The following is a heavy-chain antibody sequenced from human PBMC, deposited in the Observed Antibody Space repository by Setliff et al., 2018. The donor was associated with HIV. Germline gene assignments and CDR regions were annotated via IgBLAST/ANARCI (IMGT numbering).Heavy chain of an antibody. J-gene: IGHJ6*03. CDR3: ARGADGDYRYYMDV. D-gene: IGHD4-17*01. CDR2: ISGYNGNT. CDR1: GYTFTSYG. Sequence: ASVKVSCKASGYTFTSYGISWVRQAPGQGLEWMGWISGYNGNTKYAQRFQGRVTITADVSTSTIYMELSSLTSEDTAVYYCARGADGDYRYYMDVWGRGTTVTVSS. V-gene: IGHV1-18*01.